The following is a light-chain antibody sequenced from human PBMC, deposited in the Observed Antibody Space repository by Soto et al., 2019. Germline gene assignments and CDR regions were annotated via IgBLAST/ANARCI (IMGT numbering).Light chain of an antibody. J-gene: IGKJ1*01. Sequence: DIQLTQSPSFLSASVGDRVTITCRASQGISSYLAWFQQNPGKAPKLLIYTASTLQGGVPSRFSGSGSGTDVTLTISSLQPEDFATYYCQQLHGYPRTFGQGTKVEIK. V-gene: IGKV1-9*01. CDR1: QGISSY. CDR2: TAS. CDR3: QQLHGYPRT.